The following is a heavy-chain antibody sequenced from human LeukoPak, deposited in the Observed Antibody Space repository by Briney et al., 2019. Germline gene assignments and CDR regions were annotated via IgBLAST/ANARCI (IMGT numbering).Heavy chain of an antibody. CDR1: GFTFDYYG. CDR2: INWNGGST. D-gene: IGHD3-16*01. CDR3: ARGDMITFGGVRYPFDY. V-gene: IGHV3-20*04. J-gene: IGHJ4*02. Sequence: GGSLRLSCAASGFTFDYYGMSWVRQAPGKGLEWVSGINWNGGSTGYADSVKGRFTISRDSAKNSLYLQMNSLRAEDTALYYCARGDMITFGGVRYPFDYWGQGTLVTVSS.